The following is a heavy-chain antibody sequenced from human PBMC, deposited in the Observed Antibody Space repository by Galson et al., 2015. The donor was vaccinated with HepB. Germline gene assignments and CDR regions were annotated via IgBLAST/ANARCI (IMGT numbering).Heavy chain of an antibody. CDR3: LRTGNIAGYSSS. CDR1: GFTFSGSA. D-gene: IGHD6-13*01. Sequence: SLRLSCATSGFTFSGSAIHWVRQASGRGLEWVGRIGSKADSYATASTASVKGRFTISRDDSRNTAYLQMNRLKTEDTAVYYCLRTGNIAGYSSSWGQGTLVTVSS. CDR2: IGSKADSYAT. J-gene: IGHJ4*02. V-gene: IGHV3-73*01.